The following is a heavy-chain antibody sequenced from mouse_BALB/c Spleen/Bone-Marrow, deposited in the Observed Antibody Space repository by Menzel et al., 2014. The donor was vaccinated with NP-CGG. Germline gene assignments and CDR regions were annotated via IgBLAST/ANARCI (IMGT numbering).Heavy chain of an antibody. V-gene: IGHV14-3*02. J-gene: IGHJ3*01. CDR2: FDPANGNT. CDR1: GFNIKDTY. Sequence: VQLKQSGAELVKPGASVKLSCTASGFNIKDTYMHWVKQRPEQGLEWIGRFDPANGNTKYDPKFQGKATITADTSSNTAYLQLSSLTSEDTAVYYCARRAARATGFAYWGQGTLVTVSA. CDR3: ARRAARATGFAY. D-gene: IGHD3-1*01.